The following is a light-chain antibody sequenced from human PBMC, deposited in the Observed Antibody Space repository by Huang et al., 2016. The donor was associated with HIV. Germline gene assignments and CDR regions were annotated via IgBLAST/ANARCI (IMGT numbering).Light chain of an antibody. Sequence: DIQMTQSSSTLSASVGDRVTIACRASQSISTWLAWYQQKPGRAPNLLLYEASTLESGVPSRFSGGGSGTDFTLTISSLQPDDFATYYCQQYNSFPWTFGQGTKVEV. V-gene: IGKV1-5*03. J-gene: IGKJ1*01. CDR3: QQYNSFPWT. CDR1: QSISTW. CDR2: EAS.